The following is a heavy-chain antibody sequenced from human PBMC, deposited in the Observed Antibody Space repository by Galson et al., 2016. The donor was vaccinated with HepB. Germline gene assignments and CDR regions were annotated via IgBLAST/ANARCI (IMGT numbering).Heavy chain of an antibody. CDR3: AKQRPGLY. CDR2: ITDSGDTT. J-gene: IGHJ4*02. CDR1: GFPFSSYA. V-gene: IGHV3-23*01. Sequence: SLRLSCAASGFPFSSYAMSWVRQAPGKGLEWVSSITDSGDTTYYADSVRGRFTISRDNSKNTLYLQMNSLRADDTAVYYCAKQRPGLYWLQGTLVTVSS.